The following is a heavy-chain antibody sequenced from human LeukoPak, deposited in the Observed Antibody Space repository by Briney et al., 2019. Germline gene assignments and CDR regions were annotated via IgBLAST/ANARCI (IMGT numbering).Heavy chain of an antibody. V-gene: IGHV4-59*01. CDR1: GGSFSGYY. D-gene: IGHD3-3*01. CDR2: IYYSGST. Sequence: SETLSLTCAVYGGSFSGYYWSWIRQPPGKGLEWIGYIYYSGSTNYNPSLKSRVTISVDTSKNQFSLKLSSVTAADTAVYYCARFGVVDAFDIWGQGTMVTVSS. J-gene: IGHJ3*02. CDR3: ARFGVVDAFDI.